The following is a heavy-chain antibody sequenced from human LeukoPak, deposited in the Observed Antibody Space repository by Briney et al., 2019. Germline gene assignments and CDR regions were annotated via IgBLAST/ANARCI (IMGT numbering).Heavy chain of an antibody. J-gene: IGHJ4*02. CDR2: MYYSGNT. CDR1: GGSIGSSSHY. V-gene: IGHV4-39*07. D-gene: IGHD5-18*01. Sequence: SETLSLTCTVSGGSIGSSSHYWGWIRQPPGKGLEWIGTMYYSGNTYYNPSLKSRITISIDTSKNQFSLKLSSVTAADTAVYYCARVDSYGPSYYFDYWGQGALVTVSS. CDR3: ARVDSYGPSYYFDY.